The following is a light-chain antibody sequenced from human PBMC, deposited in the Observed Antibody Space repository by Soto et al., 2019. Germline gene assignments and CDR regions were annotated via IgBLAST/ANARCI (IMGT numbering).Light chain of an antibody. V-gene: IGLV2-14*01. CDR2: EVS. Sequence: QAVRTQPACVSGSPGQAITISCTRTSSDVCAYNYVTWHQQHPAKVPKLIIYEVSNRPSGVSDRFSGSKSGNTASLTISGPQAEDEADYYCNSWTRSSTYIFGTGTKVTVL. J-gene: IGLJ1*01. CDR1: SSDVCAYNY. CDR3: NSWTRSSTYI.